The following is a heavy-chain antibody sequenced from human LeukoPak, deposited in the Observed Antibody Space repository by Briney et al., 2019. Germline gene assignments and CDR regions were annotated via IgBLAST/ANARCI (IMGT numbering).Heavy chain of an antibody. CDR1: GFTFSSYD. D-gene: IGHD6-19*01. V-gene: IGHV3-13*01. J-gene: IGHJ5*02. CDR2: IDIPGNT. CDR3: ARAVAGTHWFDP. Sequence: PGRSLRLSCAASGFTFSSYDMHWVRQATGKGLEWVSGIDIPGNTYYPDSVKGRFTMSRESAKNSLYLQMNSLRAGDTAVYYCARAVAGTHWFDPWGQGTLVIVSS.